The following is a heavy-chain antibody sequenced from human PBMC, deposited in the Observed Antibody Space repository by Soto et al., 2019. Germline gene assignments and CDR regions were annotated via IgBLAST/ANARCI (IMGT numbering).Heavy chain of an antibody. CDR3: TRLVAGTDFDY. CDR1: GFTFSNAW. V-gene: IGHV3-15*01. Sequence: LRLSCAASGFTFSNAWMSWVRQAPGKGLEWVGRIKSKTDGGTTDYAAPVKGRFTISRDDSKNTLYLQMNSLKTEDTAVYYCTRLVAGTDFDYWGQGTLVTVSS. CDR2: IKSKTDGGTT. D-gene: IGHD6-19*01. J-gene: IGHJ4*02.